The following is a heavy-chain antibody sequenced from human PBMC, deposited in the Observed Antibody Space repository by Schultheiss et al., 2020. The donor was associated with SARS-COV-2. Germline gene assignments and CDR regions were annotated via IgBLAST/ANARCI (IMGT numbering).Heavy chain of an antibody. V-gene: IGHV3-33*08. D-gene: IGHD7-27*01. CDR1: AFTFSTYA. J-gene: IGHJ4*02. CDR2: IWYDGSNK. CDR3: ASRTGDGFDY. Sequence: GGSLRLSCAASAFTFSTYAMSWVRQAPGKGLEWVAVIWYDGSNKYYADSVKGRFTISRDNSKNTLYLQMNSLRAEDTAVYYCASRTGDGFDYWGQGTLVTVSS.